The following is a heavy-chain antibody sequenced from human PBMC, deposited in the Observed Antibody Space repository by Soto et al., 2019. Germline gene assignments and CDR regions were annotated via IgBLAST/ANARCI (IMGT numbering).Heavy chain of an antibody. V-gene: IGHV5-51*01. Sequence: GESLKISCKASGYSFTTYWIGWVRQMPGKGLEWMGIIFPADSDTRYSPSFQGQVTISADKSISTAYLQWSSLKASDTAVYYCARQQGAFDVWGQGTMFTVSS. D-gene: IGHD1-26*01. CDR3: ARQQGAFDV. J-gene: IGHJ3*01. CDR1: GYSFTTYW. CDR2: IFPADSDT.